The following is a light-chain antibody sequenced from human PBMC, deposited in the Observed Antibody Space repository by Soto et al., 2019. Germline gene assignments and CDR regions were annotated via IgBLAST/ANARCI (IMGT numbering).Light chain of an antibody. V-gene: IGKV3-20*01. CDR3: QQFSSYPLT. CDR2: GAS. CDR1: QSVSTSN. J-gene: IGKJ4*01. Sequence: IVLTQSPGTLSSSPGERATLSCRASQSVSTSNLAWYQQRPGQAPRLLIYGASRRATGIPDRFSGSGSGTDFTLTISRLEPEDLAVYYCQQFSSYPLTFGGGTKVDIK.